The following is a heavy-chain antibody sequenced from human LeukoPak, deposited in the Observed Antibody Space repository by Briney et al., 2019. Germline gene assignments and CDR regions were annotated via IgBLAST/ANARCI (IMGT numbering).Heavy chain of an antibody. CDR3: VKGRAILTGYWSAFDY. Sequence: GGSLRLSCSASGFTFSSYAMHWFRQAPGKGLEYVSAISSNGGSTYYADSVKGRFTISRDNSKNTLYLQMSSLRAEDTAVYYCVKGRAILTGYWSAFDYWGQGTLVTVSS. J-gene: IGHJ4*02. D-gene: IGHD3-9*01. CDR2: ISSNGGST. CDR1: GFTFSSYA. V-gene: IGHV3-64D*06.